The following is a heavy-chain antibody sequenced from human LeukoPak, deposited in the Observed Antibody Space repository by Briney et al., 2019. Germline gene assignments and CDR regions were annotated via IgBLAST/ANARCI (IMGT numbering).Heavy chain of an antibody. J-gene: IGHJ3*02. CDR1: GYTLTELS. V-gene: IGHV1-24*01. CDR3: ATTKGFYDSSGYYHDAFDI. Sequence: ASVKVSCKVSGYTLTELSMHWVRQAPGKGLEWMGGFDPEDGETIYAQKFQGRVTKTEDTSTDTAYMELSSLRSEDTAVYYCATTKGFYDSSGYYHDAFDIWGQGTMVTVSS. D-gene: IGHD3-22*01. CDR2: FDPEDGET.